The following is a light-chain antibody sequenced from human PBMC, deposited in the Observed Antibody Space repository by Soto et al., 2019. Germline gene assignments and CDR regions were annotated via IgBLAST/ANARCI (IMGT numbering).Light chain of an antibody. CDR2: LNSDGSH. CDR1: SGHSSYA. Sequence: QSVLTQSPSASASLGASVKLTCTLSSGHSSYAIAWHQQQPEKGPRYLMKLNSDGSHTKGDGIPDRFSGSSSGAERYLTISSLQSENEADNYCQPWGTGIHAVFGGGTQLTVL. V-gene: IGLV4-69*01. CDR3: QPWGTGIHAV. J-gene: IGLJ7*01.